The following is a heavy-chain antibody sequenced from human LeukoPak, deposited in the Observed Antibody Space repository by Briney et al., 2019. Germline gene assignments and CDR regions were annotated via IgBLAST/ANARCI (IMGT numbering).Heavy chain of an antibody. CDR2: ISSSSSYI. J-gene: IGHJ4*02. D-gene: IGHD4-17*01. Sequence: GGSLRLSCAASGFTFSSYSMNWVRQAPGKGLEWVSSISSSSSYIYYADSVKGRFTISRYNAKNSLYLQMNSLRAEDTAVYYCAKDSPSYGDYPLYFDYWGQGTLVTVSS. CDR1: GFTFSSYS. V-gene: IGHV3-21*01. CDR3: AKDSPSYGDYPLYFDY.